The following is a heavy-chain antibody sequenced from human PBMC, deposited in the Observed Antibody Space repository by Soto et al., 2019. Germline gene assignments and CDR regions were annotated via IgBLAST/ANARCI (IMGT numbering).Heavy chain of an antibody. CDR2: IYYSGST. V-gene: IGHV4-31*03. CDR1: GGSISSGGYY. CDR3: ARDGYGDYTGWFDP. D-gene: IGHD4-17*01. J-gene: IGHJ5*02. Sequence: QVQLQESGPGLVKPSQTLSLTCTVSGGSISSGGYYCSWIRQHPGKGLEWIGYIYYSGSTYYNPSLKSRVTISVDTSKNQFSLKLSSVTAAGTAVYYCARDGYGDYTGWFDPWGHGTLVTVSS.